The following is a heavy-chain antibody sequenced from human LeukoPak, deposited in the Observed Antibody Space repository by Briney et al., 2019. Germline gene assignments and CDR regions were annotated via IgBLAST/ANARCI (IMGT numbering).Heavy chain of an antibody. CDR1: GFTFSSYW. CDR3: ARAAGYCSGGSCSDLFDY. CDR2: INQDGSER. V-gene: IGHV3-7*01. D-gene: IGHD2-15*01. Sequence: GGSLRLSCAASGFTFSSYWMSWVRQAPGKGLEWVANINQDGSERYYVDSVKGRFTISRDNAKNTLYLQMNSLRAEETAVYYCARAAGYCSGGSCSDLFDYWGQGTLVTVSS. J-gene: IGHJ4*02.